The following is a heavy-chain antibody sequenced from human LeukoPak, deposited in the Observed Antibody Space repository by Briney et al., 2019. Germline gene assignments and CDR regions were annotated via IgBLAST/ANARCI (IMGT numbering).Heavy chain of an antibody. CDR3: ATSYPGIAAAGLDY. J-gene: IGHJ4*02. CDR2: ISADNGDT. D-gene: IGHD6-13*01. Sequence: ASVKVSCKASGYTFTSYGISWVRQAPGQGREGMGWISADNGDTHYAQIVQGRVTMTTDTSTSTAYMDLRSLRSDDTAVYYCATSYPGIAAAGLDYWGQGTLVTVSS. V-gene: IGHV1-18*01. CDR1: GYTFTSYG.